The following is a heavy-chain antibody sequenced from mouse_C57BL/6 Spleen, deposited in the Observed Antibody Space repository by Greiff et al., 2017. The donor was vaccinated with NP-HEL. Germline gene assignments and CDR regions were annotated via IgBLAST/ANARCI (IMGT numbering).Heavy chain of an antibody. CDR2: IYPSDSET. J-gene: IGHJ1*03. Sequence: VQLQQPGAELVRPGSSVKLSCKASGYTFTSYWMDWVKQRPGQGLEWIGNIYPSDSETHYNQKFKDKATLTVDKSSSTAYMQLSSLTSEDSAVYYCARQDYGSSYWYFDVWGTGTTVTVSS. CDR3: ARQDYGSSYWYFDV. D-gene: IGHD1-1*01. CDR1: GYTFTSYW. V-gene: IGHV1-61*01.